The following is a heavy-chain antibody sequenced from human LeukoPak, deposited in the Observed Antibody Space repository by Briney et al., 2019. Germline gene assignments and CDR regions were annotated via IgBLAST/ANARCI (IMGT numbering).Heavy chain of an antibody. CDR1: GFTFSSYG. CDR2: ISYDGSNK. Sequence: GGSLRLSCAVSGFTFSSYGMHWVRQAPGKGLEWVAVISYDGSNKYYADSVKGRFTISRDNSKNTLYLQMNSLRAEDTAVYYCATDYYDSSGYSSGFDYWGQGTLVTVSS. CDR3: ATDYYDSSGYSSGFDY. D-gene: IGHD3-22*01. J-gene: IGHJ4*02. V-gene: IGHV3-30*03.